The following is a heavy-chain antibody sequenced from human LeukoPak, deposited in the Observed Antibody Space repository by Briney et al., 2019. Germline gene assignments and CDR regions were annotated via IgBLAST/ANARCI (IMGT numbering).Heavy chain of an antibody. J-gene: IGHJ3*02. CDR1: GFTFSSYS. CDR2: ISSSSSNI. Sequence: GGSLRLSCAASGFTFSSYSMNWVRQAPGKGLEWVSYISSSSSNICYADSVKGRLTISRDNAKNSLYLQMNSLRDEDTAVYYCARARGYYDSSGYYDAFDIWGQGTMVTVSS. CDR3: ARARGYYDSSGYYDAFDI. D-gene: IGHD3-22*01. V-gene: IGHV3-48*02.